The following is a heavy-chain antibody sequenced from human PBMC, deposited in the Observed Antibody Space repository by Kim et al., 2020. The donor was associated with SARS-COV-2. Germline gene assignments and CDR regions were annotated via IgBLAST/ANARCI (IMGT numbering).Heavy chain of an antibody. CDR2: IWYDGSNK. D-gene: IGHD6-13*01. V-gene: IGHV3-33*01. Sequence: GGSLRLSCAASGFTFSSYGMHWVRQAPGKGLEWVAVIWYDGSNKYYADSVKGRFTISRDNSKNTLYLQMNSLRAEDMAVYYCARGGGYSREYYFDYWGQGTLVTVSS. CDR1: GFTFSSYG. J-gene: IGHJ4*02. CDR3: ARGGGYSREYYFDY.